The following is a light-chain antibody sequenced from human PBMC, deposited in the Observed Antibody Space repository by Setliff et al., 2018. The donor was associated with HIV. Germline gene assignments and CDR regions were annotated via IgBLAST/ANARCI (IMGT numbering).Light chain of an antibody. CDR1: KLGDKY. Sequence: SYELTQPPSVSVSPGQTATITCSGDKLGDKYACWYQQKPGQSPVLVIYQDDKRPSGIPERFSGSNSGNTATLTISRVEAGDEADYYCQVWDSSSDHHVFGTGTKV. J-gene: IGLJ1*01. CDR3: QVWDSSSDHHV. V-gene: IGLV3-1*01. CDR2: QDD.